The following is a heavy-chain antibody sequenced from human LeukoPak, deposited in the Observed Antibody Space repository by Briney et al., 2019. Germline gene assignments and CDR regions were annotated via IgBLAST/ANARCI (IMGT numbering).Heavy chain of an antibody. Sequence: GGSLRLSCAASAFTFDDYAMHWVRQAPGKGLEWVSGISWNSGSIGYADSVKGRFTISRDNAKNSLYLQMNRLRPEDMALYYCVKSIYYDISGPFDYWGQGTLVTVSS. CDR1: AFTFDDYA. D-gene: IGHD3-22*01. V-gene: IGHV3-9*03. J-gene: IGHJ4*02. CDR3: VKSIYYDISGPFDY. CDR2: ISWNSGSI.